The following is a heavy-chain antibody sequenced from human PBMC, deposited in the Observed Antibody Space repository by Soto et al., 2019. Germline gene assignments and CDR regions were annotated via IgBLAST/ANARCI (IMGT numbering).Heavy chain of an antibody. J-gene: IGHJ6*02. V-gene: IGHV3-11*01. CDR1: GFTFSDYY. CDR2: ISSSGSTI. Sequence: GGYLRLSCAASGFTFSDYYMSWIRQAPGKGLEWVSYISSSGSTIYYADSVKGRFTISRDNAKNSLYLQMNSLRAEDTAVYYCARDLVLRFFGPANYYYYGMDVWGQGTTVTVSS. CDR3: ARDLVLRFFGPANYYYYGMDV. D-gene: IGHD3-3*01.